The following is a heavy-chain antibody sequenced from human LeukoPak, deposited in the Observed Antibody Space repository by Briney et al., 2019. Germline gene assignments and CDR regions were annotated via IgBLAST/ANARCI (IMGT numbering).Heavy chain of an antibody. D-gene: IGHD2-2*01. CDR3: AKALCRSTSCCRNYYGMDV. CDR1: GFTFSSYA. CDR2: ISGSGGST. J-gene: IGHJ6*02. V-gene: IGHV3-23*01. Sequence: GGSLRLSCAASGFTFSSYAMSWVRQAPGKGLEWVSAISGSGGSTYYADSVKGRFTISRDNSKNTLYLQMNSLRAEDTAVYYCAKALCRSTSCCRNYYGMDVWGQGTTVTVSS.